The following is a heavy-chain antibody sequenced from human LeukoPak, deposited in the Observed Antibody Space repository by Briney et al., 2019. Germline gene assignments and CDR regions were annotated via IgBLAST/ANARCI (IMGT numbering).Heavy chain of an antibody. J-gene: IGHJ6*03. V-gene: IGHV4-39*07. CDR1: GGSISSGDYY. CDR3: ATYTAMDLSDTNYYYYYMDV. Sequence: SQTLSLTCTVSGGSISSGDYYWGWIRQPPGKGLEWIGSIYHSGSTYYNPSLKSRVTISVDTSKNQFSLKLSSVTAADTAVYYCATYTAMDLSDTNYYYYYMDVWGKGTTVTVSS. CDR2: IYHSGST. D-gene: IGHD5-18*01.